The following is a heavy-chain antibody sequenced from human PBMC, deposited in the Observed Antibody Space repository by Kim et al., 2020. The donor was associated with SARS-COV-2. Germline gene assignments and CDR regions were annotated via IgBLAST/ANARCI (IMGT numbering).Heavy chain of an antibody. V-gene: IGHV3-33*01. J-gene: IGHJ6*02. Sequence: YNADSVQSRFTISRDNSTNTLYLKMNSLRAEDTAVYYCARDTRDYYGMDVWGQGTTVTVSS. CDR3: ARDTRDYYGMDV.